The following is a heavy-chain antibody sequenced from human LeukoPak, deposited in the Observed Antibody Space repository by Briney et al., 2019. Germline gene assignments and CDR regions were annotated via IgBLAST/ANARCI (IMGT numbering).Heavy chain of an antibody. D-gene: IGHD4-17*01. CDR3: VGGDSTGFDY. CDR1: GFSFSSNY. CDR2: IYSGART. J-gene: IGHJ4*02. Sequence: GGSLRLSCAASGFSFSSNYMSWVRQAPGKGLEWVSVIYSGARTYYSDSVKGRFTISRDNSKNTLSLQMNSLRAEDTAVYYCVGGDSTGFDYWGQGTLVTVSS. V-gene: IGHV3-66*01.